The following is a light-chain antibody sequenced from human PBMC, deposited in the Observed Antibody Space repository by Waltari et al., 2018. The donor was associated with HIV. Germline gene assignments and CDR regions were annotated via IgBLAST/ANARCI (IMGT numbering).Light chain of an antibody. Sequence: PGRASQSVSSSYLAWYQQKPGQAPRLLISGASSRATGIPDRFSGSGSGTDFTLTISRLEPEDFAVYYCQQYGSSPFTFGPGTKVDIK. V-gene: IGKV3-20*01. CDR3: QQYGSSPFT. CDR2: GAS. CDR1: QSVSSSY. J-gene: IGKJ3*01.